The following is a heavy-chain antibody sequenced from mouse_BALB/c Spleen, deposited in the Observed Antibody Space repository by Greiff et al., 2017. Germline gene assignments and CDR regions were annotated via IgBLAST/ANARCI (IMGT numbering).Heavy chain of an antibody. Sequence: VKLMESGAELAKPGASVKMSCKASGYTFTSYWMHWVKQRPGQGLEWIGYINPSTGYTEYNQKFKDKATLTADKSSSTAYMQLSSLTSEDSAVYYCARGRDSGYAMDYWGQGTSVTVSS. CDR3: ARGRDSGYAMDY. CDR1: GYTFTSYW. J-gene: IGHJ4*01. D-gene: IGHD3-2*02. V-gene: IGHV1-7*01. CDR2: INPSTGYT.